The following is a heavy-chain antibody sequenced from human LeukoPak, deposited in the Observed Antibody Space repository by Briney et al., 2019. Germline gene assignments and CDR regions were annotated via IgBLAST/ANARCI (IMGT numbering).Heavy chain of an antibody. J-gene: IGHJ4*02. CDR3: ARGNEWAFDY. Sequence: AGGSLRLSCAAAGFTFSSYWMHWVRQAPGKGLVWVSRINTDGTSTIYADSVKGRFTISRDNAKNMLYLQMNSLRAEDTAVYACARGNEWAFDYWAQGTLVTVSS. D-gene: IGHD1-26*01. CDR2: INTDGTST. V-gene: IGHV3-74*01. CDR1: GFTFSSYW.